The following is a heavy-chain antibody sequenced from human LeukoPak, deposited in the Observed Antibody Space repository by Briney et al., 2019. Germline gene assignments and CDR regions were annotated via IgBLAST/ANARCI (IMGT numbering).Heavy chain of an antibody. D-gene: IGHD6-13*01. CDR1: GFTFSSYS. J-gene: IGHJ4*02. V-gene: IGHV3-48*02. Sequence: PGGSLRLSCAASGFTFSSYSMNWVCQAPGKGLEWVSYISSSSSTIYYADSVKGRFIISRDNAKKSLYLEMSSLRDEDTAVYYCARDLGYSSSWDDYWGEGTLVTVSS. CDR2: ISSSSSTI. CDR3: ARDLGYSSSWDDY.